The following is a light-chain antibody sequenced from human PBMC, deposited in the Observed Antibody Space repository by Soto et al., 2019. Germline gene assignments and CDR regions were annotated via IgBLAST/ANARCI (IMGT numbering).Light chain of an antibody. CDR1: SSDVGSYNL. CDR3: CSYAGSSTDVV. J-gene: IGLJ2*01. CDR2: DGS. Sequence: HSALTQPASVSGSPGQSITISCTGTSSDVGSYNLVSWYQQHPGKAPKLMIYDGSKRPSGVSNRFSGSKSDNTASLTISGFQAEDEADYYCCSYAGSSTDVVFGGGTKLTVL. V-gene: IGLV2-23*01.